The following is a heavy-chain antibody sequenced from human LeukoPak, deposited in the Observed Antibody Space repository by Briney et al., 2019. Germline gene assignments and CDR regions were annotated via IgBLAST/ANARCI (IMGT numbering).Heavy chain of an antibody. Sequence: SVKVSCKASGGTFSSYAISWVRQAPGQGLEWMGGIIPIFGTANYAQKFQGRVTITADESTSTAYMELSSLRSEDTAVYYCASHSGWGENYFDYWGQGTLVTVSS. CDR2: IIPIFGTA. V-gene: IGHV1-69*13. D-gene: IGHD6-19*01. CDR3: ASHSGWGENYFDY. CDR1: GGTFSSYA. J-gene: IGHJ4*02.